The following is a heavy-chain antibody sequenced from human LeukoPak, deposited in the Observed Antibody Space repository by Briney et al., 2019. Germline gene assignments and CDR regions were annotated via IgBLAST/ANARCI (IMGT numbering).Heavy chain of an antibody. Sequence: SETLSLTCTVSGGSISSSSYYWGWIRQPPEKGLEWIGEINHSGSTNYNPSLKSRVTISVDTSKNQFSLKLSSVTAADTAVYYCASPDDILTGYYWGQGTLVTVSS. CDR2: INHSGST. CDR1: GGSISSSSYY. D-gene: IGHD3-9*01. CDR3: ASPDDILTGYY. J-gene: IGHJ4*02. V-gene: IGHV4-39*07.